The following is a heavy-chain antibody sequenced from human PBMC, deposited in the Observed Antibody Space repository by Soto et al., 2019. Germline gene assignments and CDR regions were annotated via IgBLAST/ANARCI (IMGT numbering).Heavy chain of an antibody. V-gene: IGHV1-69*13. CDR2: IIPIFGTA. J-gene: IGHJ6*02. CDR3: AREGRYCICIRCQDYYHYRMGF. D-gene: IGHD2-15*01. CDR1: GGTFSSYA. Sequence: SVKVSCKASGGTFSSYAISWVRQAPGQGLEWMGGIIPIFGTANYAQKFQGRVTITADESTSTAYMELSSLRSEDTAVYYCAREGRYCICIRCQDYYHYRMGFWRQRSTVIVSS.